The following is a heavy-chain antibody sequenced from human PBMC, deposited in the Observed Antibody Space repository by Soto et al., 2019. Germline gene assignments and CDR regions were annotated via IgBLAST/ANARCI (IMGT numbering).Heavy chain of an antibody. J-gene: IGHJ4*01. CDR2: ISGSGGST. CDR3: AKELFGTTLYYCDY. V-gene: IGHV3-23*01. CDR1: GFTFSSYA. Sequence: GGSLRLSCAASGFTFSSYAMSWVRQAPGKGLEWVSGISGSGGSTYYADSVKGRFTISRDKSKNTLYLQMSSLRAEDTAIYYCAKELFGTTLYYCDYWGHGTLVTVSS. D-gene: IGHD4-17*01.